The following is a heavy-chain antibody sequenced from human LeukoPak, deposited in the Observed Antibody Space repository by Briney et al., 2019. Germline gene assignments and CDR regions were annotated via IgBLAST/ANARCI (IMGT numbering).Heavy chain of an antibody. CDR1: GFTFSDYN. CDR3: ARRSDRGNIDY. Sequence: GGSLRLSCAASGFTFSDYNMRWIRQAPGKGLEWVSSISRSGSTKYYADSVKGRFTISRDNAKNSLFLQMNSLRAEDTAVYYCARRSDRGNIDYWDQGTLVTVSS. J-gene: IGHJ4*02. CDR2: ISRSGSTK. V-gene: IGHV3-11*01. D-gene: IGHD1-26*01.